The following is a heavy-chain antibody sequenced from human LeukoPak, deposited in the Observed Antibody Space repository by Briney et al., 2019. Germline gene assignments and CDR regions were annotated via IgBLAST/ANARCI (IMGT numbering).Heavy chain of an antibody. CDR3: ARVNTPVATFDY. CDR1: GGSISTGGYY. J-gene: IGHJ4*02. V-gene: IGHV4-31*03. CDR2: IYYSGST. Sequence: SQTLSLTCTVSGGSISTGGYYWSWIRQHPGKGLEWIGYIYYSGSTYYNPSLKSRVTISVDTSKSQFSLKLSSVTAADTAVYYCARVNTPVATFDYWGQGTLVTVSS. D-gene: IGHD5-18*01.